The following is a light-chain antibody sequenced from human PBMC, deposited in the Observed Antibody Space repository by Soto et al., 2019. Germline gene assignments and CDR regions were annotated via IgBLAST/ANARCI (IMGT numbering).Light chain of an antibody. Sequence: DIVMTQSPLSLPVTPGEPASISCRSSQSLLHSNGYNYLDWYLQKPGQSPQLLIYLGSNRASGVPDRFSGSXSGTDFTLKIXRVEAEXVGXYYCMQALQTPWTFGQGTKVEIK. J-gene: IGKJ1*01. CDR2: LGS. CDR3: MQALQTPWT. V-gene: IGKV2-28*01. CDR1: QSLLHSNGYNY.